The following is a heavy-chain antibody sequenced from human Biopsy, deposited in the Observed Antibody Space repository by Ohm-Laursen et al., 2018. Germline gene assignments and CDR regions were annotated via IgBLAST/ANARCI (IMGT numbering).Heavy chain of an antibody. CDR3: ARGPHSGSHSCFDY. J-gene: IGHJ4*02. Sequence: SVKVSCKASGGTFINYAISWVRQTPGEGLEWMVGIIPMFGTANYAQMFQGRVTISADESTSTSYMELSSLTTEDTAIYYCARGPHSGSHSCFDYWGRGTLVTVSS. CDR2: IIPMFGTA. V-gene: IGHV1-69*13. D-gene: IGHD1-26*01. CDR1: GGTFINYA.